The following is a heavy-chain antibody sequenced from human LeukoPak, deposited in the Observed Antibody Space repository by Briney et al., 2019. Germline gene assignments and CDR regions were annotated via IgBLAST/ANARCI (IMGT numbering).Heavy chain of an antibody. CDR1: GFTFSSYG. CDR3: AKGGGGSSNAFDI. D-gene: IGHD3-16*01. V-gene: IGHV3-23*01. CDR2: ISGSGGGT. J-gene: IGHJ3*02. Sequence: GGSLRLSCAASGFTFSSYGMSWVRQAPGKGLEWVSSISGSGGGTYSADSVKGRFTISRDNSKNTLYLQMNSLRAEDTAVYYCAKGGGGSSNAFDIWGQGTMVTVSS.